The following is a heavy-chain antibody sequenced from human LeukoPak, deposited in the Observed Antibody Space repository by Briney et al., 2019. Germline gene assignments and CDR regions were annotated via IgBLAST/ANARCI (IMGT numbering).Heavy chain of an antibody. CDR2: IYYSGST. J-gene: IGHJ3*02. CDR1: GGSISSSSYY. V-gene: IGHV4-39*07. D-gene: IGHD2-2*01. CDR3: VRTRLSDHIVPAAERADDACDM. Sequence: PSETLSLTCTVSGGSISSSSYYWGWIRQPPGKGLEWIVSIYYSGSTYYNPSLKSRVTISVDTSKNQFSLKLSSVAAADTAVYFCVRTRLSDHIVPAAERADDACDMWGQGTMVTVSS.